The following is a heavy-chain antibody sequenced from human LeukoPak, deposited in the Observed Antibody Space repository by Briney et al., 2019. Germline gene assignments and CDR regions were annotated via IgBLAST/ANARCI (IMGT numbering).Heavy chain of an antibody. CDR1: GFTFSSYA. CDR3: AKAPVPTCSGEYCYTFDY. D-gene: IGHD2-15*01. CDR2: ISVSGNT. V-gene: IGHV3-23*01. Sequence: GGSLGLSCAASGFTFSSYAMSWVRQDPGKGLEWVSSISVSGNTYHEDPVKGRFTISRDNSKKKRFLQMNSLRAADATVYYYAKAPVPTCSGEYCYTFDYWGQGTLVTVSS. J-gene: IGHJ4*01.